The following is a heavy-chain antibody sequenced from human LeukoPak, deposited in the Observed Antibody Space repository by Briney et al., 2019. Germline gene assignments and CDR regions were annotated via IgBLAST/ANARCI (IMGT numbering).Heavy chain of an antibody. CDR1: GGTFSSYA. D-gene: IGHD6-13*01. J-gene: IGHJ4*02. CDR3: ARSREAYSSSWEFDY. Sequence: SVKVSCKASGGTFSSYAISWVRQAPGQGLEWMGGIIPIFGTANYAQKFQGRVTITADESTSTAYMELSSLRSEDTAVYYCARSREAYSSSWEFDYWGQGTLVTVSS. CDR2: IIPIFGTA. V-gene: IGHV1-69*13.